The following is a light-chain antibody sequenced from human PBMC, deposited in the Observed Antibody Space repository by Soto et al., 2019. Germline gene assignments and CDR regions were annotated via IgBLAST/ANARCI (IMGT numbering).Light chain of an antibody. J-gene: IGKJ1*01. CDR3: QQYGSSGT. V-gene: IGKV3-20*01. CDR1: RGVTNY. CDR2: SAS. Sequence: LTQSPGTLSLFPGERATLSCRASRGVTNYLAWYQHKPGQAPRLLISSASDRATGIPVRFSGSGSGTDFTLTISRLGPEDFAVYYCQQYGSSGTFGQGTKVDI.